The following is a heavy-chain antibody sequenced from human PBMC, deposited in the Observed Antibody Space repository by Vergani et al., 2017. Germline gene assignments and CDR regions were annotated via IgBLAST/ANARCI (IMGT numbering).Heavy chain of an antibody. V-gene: IGHV4-59*11. CDR3: ESDTHSGKRADR. J-gene: IGHJ5*02. Sequence: QVQLQESGPGLVKSSGTLSLTCSVPFDSIRNLYCDLVRQRPGKGLEWIGCIHYRKNTNYKPSLKTRVTIPVYTYKNQFSLTLTSVTAADTAVYYCESDTHSGKRADRWGQGILVTVTS. D-gene: IGHD6-19*01. CDR2: IHYRKNT. CDR1: FDSIRNLY.